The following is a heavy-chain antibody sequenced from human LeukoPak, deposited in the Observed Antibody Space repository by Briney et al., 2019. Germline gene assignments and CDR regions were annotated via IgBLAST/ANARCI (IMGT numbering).Heavy chain of an antibody. CDR2: ISYDGSNK. CDR3: AKVYGIAVFDY. Sequence: GGPLRLSCAASGFTFSSYGMHWVRQAPGKGLEWVAVISYDGSNKYYADSVKGRFTISRDNSKNTLYLQMNSLRAEDTAVYYCAKVYGIAVFDYWGQGTLVTVSS. CDR1: GFTFSSYG. V-gene: IGHV3-30*18. J-gene: IGHJ4*02. D-gene: IGHD6-19*01.